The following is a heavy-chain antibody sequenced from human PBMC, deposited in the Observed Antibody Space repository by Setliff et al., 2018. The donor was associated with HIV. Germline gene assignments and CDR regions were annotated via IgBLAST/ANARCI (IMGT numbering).Heavy chain of an antibody. D-gene: IGHD3-10*01. CDR3: ARSEVRGVMTHYFDY. V-gene: IGHV1-69*05. CDR2: IIPIFGTA. Sequence: GASVKVSCKASGGTFSSYAISWVRQAPGQGLEWMGGIIPIFGTANYAQKFQGRVTITTDESTSTAYMELSSLRFEDTALYYCARSEVRGVMTHYFDYWGQGTLVTTSS. J-gene: IGHJ4*02. CDR1: GGTFSSYA.